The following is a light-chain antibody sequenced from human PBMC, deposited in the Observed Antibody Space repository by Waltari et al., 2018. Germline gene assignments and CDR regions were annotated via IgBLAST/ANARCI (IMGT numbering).Light chain of an antibody. V-gene: IGLV1-44*01. Sequence: QSVMTQPPSASGTPAQRLSISCSGSNSTTGRPPANGYQQLPGAAPKVLIYSDNRRPSGVPDRFSGSKSGTSASLAITGLQSEDEADYYCASWDYRLNGILFGGGTRLTVL. CDR1: NSTTGRPP. CDR3: ASWDYRLNGIL. CDR2: SDN. J-gene: IGLJ2*01.